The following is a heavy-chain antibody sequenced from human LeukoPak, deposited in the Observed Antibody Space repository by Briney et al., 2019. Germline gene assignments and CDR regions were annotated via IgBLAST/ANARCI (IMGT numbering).Heavy chain of an antibody. CDR3: ARFHTSSWFFDS. CDR1: GGSISSSSYY. J-gene: IGHJ4*02. V-gene: IGHV4-39*07. CDR2: IHYSGST. Sequence: SETLSLTCTVSGGSISSSSYYWGWIRQPPGKGLEWIGNIHYSGSTYYNPSLKSRVTMSVDESKNEFSLKLTSVTAADTAVYYCARFHTSSWFFDSWGQGILVTVSS. D-gene: IGHD6-13*01.